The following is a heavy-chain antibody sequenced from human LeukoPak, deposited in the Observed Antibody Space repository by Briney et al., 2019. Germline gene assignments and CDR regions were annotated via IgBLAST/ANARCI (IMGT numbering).Heavy chain of an antibody. CDR1: GFTFSSYA. V-gene: IGHV3-23*01. CDR2: ISGSGGST. D-gene: IGHD3-16*01. J-gene: IGHJ6*03. CDR3: ARCLWPRYYMDV. Sequence: GGSLRLSCAASGFTFSSYAMSWVRQAPGKGLEWVSAISGSGGSTYYADSVKGRFTISRDNSKNTLYLQMNSLRAEDTAVYYCARCLWPRYYMDVWGKGTTVTISS.